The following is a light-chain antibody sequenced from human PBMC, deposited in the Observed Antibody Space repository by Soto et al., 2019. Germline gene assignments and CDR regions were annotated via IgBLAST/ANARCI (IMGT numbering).Light chain of an antibody. CDR3: QPYNNWPLT. J-gene: IGKJ4*01. CDR1: QSVSSN. V-gene: IGKV3-15*01. Sequence: EIVMTQSPATLSVSPGERATLSCRASQSVSSNLAWYQQKPGQAPRLLIYDASTRATGIPDRFSGSGSETEFTLTISSLQSEDFAIYYCQPYNNWPLTFGGGTKVDIK. CDR2: DAS.